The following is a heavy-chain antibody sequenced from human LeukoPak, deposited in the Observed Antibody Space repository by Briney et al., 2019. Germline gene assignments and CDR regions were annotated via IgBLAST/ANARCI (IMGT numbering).Heavy chain of an antibody. Sequence: GGSLRLSCSASGFTFSNYAMSWVRQASGKGLEWVSSISGSGGSTYYAASVRGRFTISRDNSKNTMSLQMNSLRGEDTALYYCTKGVNSGSIDFWGQGTQVTVSS. CDR1: GFTFSNYA. CDR2: ISGSGGST. D-gene: IGHD6-19*01. J-gene: IGHJ4*02. CDR3: TKGVNSGSIDF. V-gene: IGHV3-23*01.